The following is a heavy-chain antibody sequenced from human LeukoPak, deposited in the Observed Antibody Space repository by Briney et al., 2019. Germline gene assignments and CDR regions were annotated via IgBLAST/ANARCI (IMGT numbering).Heavy chain of an antibody. J-gene: IGHJ5*02. Sequence: GSLRLSCAASGFTFSSYAMSWVRPAPGKGLEWVSAISGSGGSTYYADSVKGRFTISRDNSKNTLYLQMNSLRAEDTAVYYCAKFSYGIVVVPAALNWFDPWGQGTLVTVSS. V-gene: IGHV3-23*01. CDR2: ISGSGGST. CDR1: GFTFSSYA. D-gene: IGHD2-2*01. CDR3: AKFSYGIVVVPAALNWFDP.